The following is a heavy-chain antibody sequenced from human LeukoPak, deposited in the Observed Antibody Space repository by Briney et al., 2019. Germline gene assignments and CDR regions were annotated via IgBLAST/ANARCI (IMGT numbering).Heavy chain of an antibody. Sequence: PGGSLRLSCAASGFSFNNYGMSWVRQAPGKGLEWVSGITGSGESTYYADSVKGRFTISRDNSKNTLYLQMNSLRAEDTAVYYCAKGPATSPAVAGYWGQGTLVTVAS. CDR1: GFSFNNYG. J-gene: IGHJ4*02. V-gene: IGHV3-23*01. CDR3: AKGPATSPAVAGY. D-gene: IGHD6-19*01. CDR2: ITGSGEST.